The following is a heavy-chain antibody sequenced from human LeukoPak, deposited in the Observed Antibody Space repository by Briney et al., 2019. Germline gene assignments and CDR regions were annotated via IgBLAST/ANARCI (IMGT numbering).Heavy chain of an antibody. CDR1: GGSISSYY. CDR2: IYTSWST. D-gene: IGHD3-3*01. CDR3: ARASRITIFGVATNYMDV. J-gene: IGHJ6*03. Sequence: SETLSLTCTVSGGSISSYYWSWIRQPAGKGLEWIGRIYTSWSTNYNPSLKSRVTMSVDTSKNQFSLKLSSVTAADTAVYYCARASRITIFGVATNYMDVWGKGTTVTVSS. V-gene: IGHV4-4*07.